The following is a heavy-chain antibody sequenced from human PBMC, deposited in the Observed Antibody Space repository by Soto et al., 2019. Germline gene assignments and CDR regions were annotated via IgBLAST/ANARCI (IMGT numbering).Heavy chain of an antibody. CDR3: AKADGSGPYYGMDV. CDR1: GFTFSSYA. Sequence: EVQLLESGGGLVQPGGSLRLSCAASGFTFSSYAMSWVRQAPGKGLEWVSAISGSGGSTYYADSVKGRFTISRDHSKNTPYLQMNSLRAEDTAVYYCAKADGSGPYYGMDVWGQGTTVTVSS. J-gene: IGHJ6*02. V-gene: IGHV3-23*01. CDR2: ISGSGGST.